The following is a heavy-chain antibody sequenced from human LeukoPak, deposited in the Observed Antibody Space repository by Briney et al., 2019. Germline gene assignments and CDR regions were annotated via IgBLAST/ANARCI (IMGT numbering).Heavy chain of an antibody. V-gene: IGHV1-2*06. CDR1: GYTFTGYY. CDR2: INPNSGGT. D-gene: IGHD3-22*01. J-gene: IGHJ4*02. CDR3: ARGYDYYDSSGTFYY. Sequence: ASVKVSCKASGYTFTGYYMHWVRQAPGQGLEWMGRINPNSGGTNYAQKFQGRVTMPRDTSISTAYMELSRLRSDDTAVYYCARGYDYYDSSGTFYYWGQGTLVTVSS.